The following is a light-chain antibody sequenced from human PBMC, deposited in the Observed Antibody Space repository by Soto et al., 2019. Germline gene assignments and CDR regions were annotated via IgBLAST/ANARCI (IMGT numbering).Light chain of an antibody. CDR3: MLSYSTAPV. V-gene: IGLV7-46*01. CDR1: SGAVTSGHY. Sequence: QAVVTQEPSLTVSPGGTATLTCGSSSGAVTSGHYPHWFQQKPGQAPRTLIHDTNNKHSWTPARFSGSLLGGKAALTLSGAQPEDEAEYYCMLSYSTAPVFGGGTKLTVL. CDR2: DTN. J-gene: IGLJ2*01.